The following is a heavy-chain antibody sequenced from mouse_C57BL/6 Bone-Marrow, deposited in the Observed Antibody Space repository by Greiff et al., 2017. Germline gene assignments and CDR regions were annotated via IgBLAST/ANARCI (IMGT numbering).Heavy chain of an antibody. V-gene: IGHV1-69*01. CDR3: AREKDYYGYYFDY. D-gene: IGHD1-1*01. CDR2: IDPSDSYT. Sequence: QSCKASGYTFTSYWMHWVKQRPGQGLEWIGEIDPSDSYTNYNQKFKGKSTLTVDKSSSTAYMQLSSLTSEDSAVYYCAREKDYYGYYFDYWGQGTTLTVSS. CDR1: GYTFTSYW. J-gene: IGHJ2*01.